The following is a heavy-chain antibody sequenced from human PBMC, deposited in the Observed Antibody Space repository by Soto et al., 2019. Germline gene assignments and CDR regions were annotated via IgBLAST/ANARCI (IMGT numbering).Heavy chain of an antibody. Sequence: ASVKVSCKASGGTFSSYAISWVRQAPGQGLEWMGGIIPIFGTANYAQKFQGRVTITADKSTSTGYMELSSLRSEDTAVYYCARGKKGKLPLGWFDPWGQGTLVTVSS. J-gene: IGHJ5*02. CDR2: IIPIFGTA. D-gene: IGHD2-15*01. CDR3: ARGKKGKLPLGWFDP. CDR1: GGTFSSYA. V-gene: IGHV1-69*06.